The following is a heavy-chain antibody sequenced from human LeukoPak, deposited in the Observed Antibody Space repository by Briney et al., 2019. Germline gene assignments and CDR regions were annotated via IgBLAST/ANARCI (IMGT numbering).Heavy chain of an antibody. CDR2: IKQDGSEK. D-gene: IGHD3-10*01. J-gene: IGHJ4*02. CDR1: GFTFSSYW. Sequence: PGGSLRLSCAASGFTFSSYWMSWVRQAPGKGLEWVANIKQDGSEKYHVDSVKGRFTISRDNAKNSLYLQMNSLRAEDTAVYYCARRMSGSGSYMRRGFDYWGQGTLVTVSS. V-gene: IGHV3-7*03. CDR3: ARRMSGSGSYMRRGFDY.